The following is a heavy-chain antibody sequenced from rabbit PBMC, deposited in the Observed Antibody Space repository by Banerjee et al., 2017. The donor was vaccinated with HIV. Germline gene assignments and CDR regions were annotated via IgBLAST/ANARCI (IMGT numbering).Heavy chain of an antibody. CDR3: ARDDHADYEGFKL. J-gene: IGHJ4*01. D-gene: IGHD2-1*01. CDR1: GFSFSSSYW. CDR2: IDASSGAP. Sequence: QSLEESGGGLVKPGASLTLTCTASGFSFSSSYWICWVRQAPGKGLEYIACIDASSGAPWYASWAKGRFTISKTSSTTVTLQMTSLTAADTATYFSARDDHADYEGFKLWGPGTLVTVS. V-gene: IGHV1S40*01.